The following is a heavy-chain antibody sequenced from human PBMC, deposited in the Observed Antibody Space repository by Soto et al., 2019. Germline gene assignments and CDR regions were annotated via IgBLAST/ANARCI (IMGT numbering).Heavy chain of an antibody. CDR1: GYTFTGYY. D-gene: IGHD3-3*01. CDR2: INPNSGGT. Sequence: ASVKVSCKASGYTFTGYYMHWVRQAPGQGLEWMGWINPNSGGTNYAQKFQGWVTMTRDTSISTAYMELSRLRSDDTAVYYCATGFFGVDEDWFDTWGQATLVTVPQ. V-gene: IGHV1-2*04. J-gene: IGHJ5*02. CDR3: ATGFFGVDEDWFDT.